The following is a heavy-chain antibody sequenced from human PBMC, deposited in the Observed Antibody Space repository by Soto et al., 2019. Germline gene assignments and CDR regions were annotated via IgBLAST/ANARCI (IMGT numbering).Heavy chain of an antibody. J-gene: IGHJ4*02. V-gene: IGHV3-33*01. CDR2: IWYDGSNK. D-gene: IGHD1-7*01. Sequence: LSLTCAASGFTFSSYGMHWVRQAPGKGLEWVAVIWYDGSNKYYADSVKGRFTISRDNSKNTLYLQMNSLRAEDTAVYYCARVVITGTTIIIDYWGQGTLVTVSS. CDR1: GFTFSSYG. CDR3: ARVVITGTTIIIDY.